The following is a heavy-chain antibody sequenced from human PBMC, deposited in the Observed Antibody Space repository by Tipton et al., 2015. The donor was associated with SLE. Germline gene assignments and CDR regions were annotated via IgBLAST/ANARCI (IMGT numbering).Heavy chain of an antibody. CDR2: IYTSGST. J-gene: IGHJ3*02. D-gene: IGHD3-22*01. CDR1: GGSISSYY. Sequence: LRLSCTVSGGSISSYYWSWIRQPPGKGLEWIGYIYTSGSTNYNPSLKSRVTISVDTSKNQFSLKLSSVTAADTAVYYCAREVDYYDSSGYYYDAFDIWGQGTMVTVSS. V-gene: IGHV4-59*01. CDR3: AREVDYYDSSGYYYDAFDI.